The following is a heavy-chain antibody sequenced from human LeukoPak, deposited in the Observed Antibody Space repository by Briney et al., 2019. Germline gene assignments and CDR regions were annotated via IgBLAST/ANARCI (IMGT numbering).Heavy chain of an antibody. J-gene: IGHJ3*02. D-gene: IGHD3-3*01. CDR1: GFTFSSYA. Sequence: GGSLRLSCAASGFTFSSYAMSWVRQAPGRGLEWVSAISGYTDYIYYADSLKGRFTISRDNAKNSLYLQMTSLRAEDTAVYYCARDWRADVGNAFDIWGQGTMVTVSS. V-gene: IGHV3-21*01. CDR3: ARDWRADVGNAFDI. CDR2: ISGYTDYI.